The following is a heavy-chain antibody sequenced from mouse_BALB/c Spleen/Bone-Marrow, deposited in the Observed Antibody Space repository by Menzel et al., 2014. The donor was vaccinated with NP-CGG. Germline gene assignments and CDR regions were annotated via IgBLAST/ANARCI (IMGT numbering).Heavy chain of an antibody. CDR1: GFSLTSYG. CDR3: AKRGNYGYFDY. J-gene: IGHJ2*01. V-gene: IGHV2-5-1*01. D-gene: IGHD2-1*01. CDR2: IWRGGST. Sequence: QVQLQQPGPSLVQPSQSLPITCTVSGFSLTSYGVHWVRQSPGKGLEWLGVIWRGGSTDYNAAFMSRLSITKDNSKSQVFFKMNSLQADDTAIYYCAKRGNYGYFDYWGQGTTLTVSS.